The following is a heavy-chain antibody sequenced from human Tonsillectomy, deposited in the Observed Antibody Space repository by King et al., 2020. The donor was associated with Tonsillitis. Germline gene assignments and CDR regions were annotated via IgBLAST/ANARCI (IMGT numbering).Heavy chain of an antibody. Sequence: VQLVESGAEVKKPGSSVKVSCKASGDTFSSYAVGWVRQAPGHGLEWMGGIIPLFGVPNYAQKFQDRVTITADYSTSKVYMELGSLRSEDTAIYYCARDRKEIRGTNAFYYFAMDVWGHGTTVSVSS. D-gene: IGHD3-10*01. J-gene: IGHJ6*02. CDR3: ARDRKEIRGTNAFYYFAMDV. CDR1: GDTFSSYA. V-gene: IGHV1-69*17. CDR2: IIPLFGVP.